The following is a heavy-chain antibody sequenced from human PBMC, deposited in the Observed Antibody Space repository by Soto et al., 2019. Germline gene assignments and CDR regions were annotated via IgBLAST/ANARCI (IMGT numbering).Heavy chain of an antibody. CDR3: AKDGYSGYDVY. CDR2: ISGSGGST. V-gene: IGHV3-23*01. CDR1: GFTFSSYA. J-gene: IGHJ4*02. Sequence: GSSLRLSCAASGFTFSSYAMSWVRQAPGKGLEWVSAISGSGGSTYYADSVKGRFTISRDNSKNTLYLQMNSLRAEDTAVYYCAKDGYSGYDVYWGQGTLVTVSS. D-gene: IGHD5-12*01.